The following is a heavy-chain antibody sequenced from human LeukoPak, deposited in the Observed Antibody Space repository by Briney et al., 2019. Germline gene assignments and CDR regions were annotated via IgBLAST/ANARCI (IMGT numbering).Heavy chain of an antibody. Sequence: GESLKISCKGSGYSFTSYWINWVRQMPGKGLEWMGRIDPSDSYTLYSPSFQGHVTISADRSASTAYLQWSSLKASDTAIYYCARRSWSSCWPQDFWGQGTLVTVSS. D-gene: IGHD3-3*01. CDR3: ARRSWSSCWPQDF. CDR1: GYSFTSYW. J-gene: IGHJ4*02. V-gene: IGHV5-10-1*01. CDR2: IDPSDSYT.